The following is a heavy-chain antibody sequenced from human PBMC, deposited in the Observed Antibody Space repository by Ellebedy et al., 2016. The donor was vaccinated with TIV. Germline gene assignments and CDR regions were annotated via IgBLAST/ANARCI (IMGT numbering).Heavy chain of an antibody. V-gene: IGHV3-33*01. CDR1: GFTFSIYG. J-gene: IGHJ4*02. D-gene: IGHD1-26*01. CDR3: TRVGREIPTY. CDR2: IWYDGSNK. Sequence: GESLKISXAASGFTFSIYGMHWVRQAPGKGLEWVALIWYDGSNKYYGDSVKGRFTISRDNSKNTLYLQMNSLRAEDTAVYYCTRVGREIPTYWGQGTLVTVSS.